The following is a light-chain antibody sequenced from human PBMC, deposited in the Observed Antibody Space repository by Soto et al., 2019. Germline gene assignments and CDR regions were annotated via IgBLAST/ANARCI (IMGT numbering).Light chain of an antibody. CDR3: CLYIGAIPYV. CDR2: EGH. Sequence: QSVLALPAAVSGSPGQSITISCTGTSGFVGSFSLVSWYQQHPGKAPKVMISEGHRRPSGVPDRFYGSTSVNSASLTISGLQADDEADYYCCLYIGAIPYVFGTGTKVT. CDR1: SGFVGSFSL. V-gene: IGLV2-23*01. J-gene: IGLJ1*01.